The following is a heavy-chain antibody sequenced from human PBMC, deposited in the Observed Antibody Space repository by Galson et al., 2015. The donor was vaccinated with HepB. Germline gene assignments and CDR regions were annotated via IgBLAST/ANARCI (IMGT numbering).Heavy chain of an antibody. Sequence: SRRLSCAASGFTFSIYGLHWVRQAPGKGREWAAVISYDSTDQSYAASVKGRFTTSRDSSKNLRFLQMNSLRAEDTAVYYCAKVKDNYSIHYYGMDVWGQGTTVIVSS. D-gene: IGHD4-11*01. CDR1: GFTFSIYG. J-gene: IGHJ6*02. CDR3: AKVKDNYSIHYYGMDV. V-gene: IGHV3-30*18. CDR2: ISYDSTDQ.